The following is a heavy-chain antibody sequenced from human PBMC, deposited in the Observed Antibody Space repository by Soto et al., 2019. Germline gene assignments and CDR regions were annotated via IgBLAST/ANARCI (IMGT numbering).Heavy chain of an antibody. CDR1: GYTFTSYG. Sequence: ASVKVSCKASGYTFTSYGISWVRQAPGQGLEWMGWISAYNGNTNYAQKLQGRVTMTTDTSTSTAYMELWSLRSDDTAVYYCARDGWVTHYYHYGMDVWTQGTTVTVSS. J-gene: IGHJ6*02. V-gene: IGHV1-18*04. D-gene: IGHD2-21*02. CDR2: ISAYNGNT. CDR3: ARDGWVTHYYHYGMDV.